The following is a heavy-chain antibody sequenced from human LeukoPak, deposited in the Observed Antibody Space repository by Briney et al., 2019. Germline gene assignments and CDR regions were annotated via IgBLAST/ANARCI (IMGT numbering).Heavy chain of an antibody. CDR2: ISGSTGDS. D-gene: IGHD4-17*01. Sequence: ASVKVSCKASGYSFVLYGISWVRQAPGEGPEWMGWISGSTGDSNYAQKFQGRVTMTADTSTSTAYMELRSLRSDDTAVYYCARDENYGIFFNVDYWGQGTLVTVSS. J-gene: IGHJ4*02. CDR1: GYSFVLYG. V-gene: IGHV1-18*01. CDR3: ARDENYGIFFNVDY.